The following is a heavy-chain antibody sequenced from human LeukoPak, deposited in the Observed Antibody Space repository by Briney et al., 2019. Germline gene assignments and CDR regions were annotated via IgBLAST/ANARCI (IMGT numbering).Heavy chain of an antibody. J-gene: IGHJ5*02. V-gene: IGHV3-48*03. CDR1: GFTFESYT. CDR3: ARLRSKYWFDP. Sequence: GGSLRLSCAASGFTFESYTIHWVRQAPGKGLEWVSFITSSGNTMYYADSVKGRFTISRDNAKNSLYLQMNSLRADDTAVYYCARLRSKYWFDPWGQGTLVTVSS. D-gene: IGHD4-11*01. CDR2: ITSSGNTM.